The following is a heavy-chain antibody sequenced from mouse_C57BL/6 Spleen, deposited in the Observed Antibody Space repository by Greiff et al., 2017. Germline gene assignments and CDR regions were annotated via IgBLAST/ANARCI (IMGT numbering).Heavy chain of an antibody. D-gene: IGHD4-1*01. J-gene: IGHJ2*01. Sequence: EVKLVESGGDLVKPGGSLKLSCAASGFTFSSYGMSWVSQTPDKRLEWVATISSGGSYTYYPHSVKGRFTISRDNAKNTLYLHMSSLKSEGTAMYCCARDWDYWGQGTTLTVSS. CDR3: ARDWDY. CDR1: GFTFSSYG. CDR2: ISSGGSYT. V-gene: IGHV5-6*01.